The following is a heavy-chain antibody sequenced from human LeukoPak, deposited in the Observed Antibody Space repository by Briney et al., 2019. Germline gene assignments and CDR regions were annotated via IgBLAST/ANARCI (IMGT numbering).Heavy chain of an antibody. V-gene: IGHV3-48*04. CDR2: ISSSSSAI. Sequence: PGGSLRLSCAASGFTFSSYSMTWVRQAPGKGLEWVSYISSSSSAIYYVDFVKGRFIISRDNAKKSLYFQMNSLRAEDTAVYYCARLTPTWFGESHFDSWGQGTLVTVSS. CDR1: GFTFSSYS. D-gene: IGHD3-10*01. J-gene: IGHJ4*02. CDR3: ARLTPTWFGESHFDS.